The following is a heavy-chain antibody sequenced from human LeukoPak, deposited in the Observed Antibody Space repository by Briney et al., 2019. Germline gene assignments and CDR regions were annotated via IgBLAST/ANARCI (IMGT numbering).Heavy chain of an antibody. CDR1: GGSFSGYY. Sequence: SETLSLTCAVYGGSFSGYYWSRIRQPPGKGLEWIGEINHSGSTNYNPSLKSRVTISVDTSKNQFSLKLSSVTAADTAVYYCARWGGSSTSCSCFDYWGQGTLVTVSS. CDR2: INHSGST. CDR3: ARWGGSSTSCSCFDY. V-gene: IGHV4-34*01. D-gene: IGHD2-2*01. J-gene: IGHJ4*02.